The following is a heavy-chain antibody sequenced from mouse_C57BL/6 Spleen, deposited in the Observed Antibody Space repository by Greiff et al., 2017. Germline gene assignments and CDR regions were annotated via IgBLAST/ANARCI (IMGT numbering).Heavy chain of an antibody. V-gene: IGHV1-18*01. Sequence: VQLKESGPELVKPGASVKIPCKASGYTFTDYNMDWVKQSHGKSLEWIGDINPNNGGTIYNQKFKGKATLTGDKSSSTAYMELRSLTSEDTAVYYCARRGGAFAYWGQGTLVTVSA. CDR2: INPNNGGT. J-gene: IGHJ3*01. CDR1: GYTFTDYN. CDR3: ARRGGAFAY.